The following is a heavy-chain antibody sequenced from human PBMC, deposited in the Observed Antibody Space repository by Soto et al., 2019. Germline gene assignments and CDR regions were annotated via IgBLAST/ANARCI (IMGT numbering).Heavy chain of an antibody. V-gene: IGHV4-59*08. CDR1: GGSISSYY. Sequence: SETLSLTCTVSGGSISSYYWTWIRQPPGKGLEWIGFMYNSGSTHYNPSLKSRVTISLDTSKNQFSLNLRSVTAADTAVYYCASMGYHYGSGSYPLDYWGQGTLVTSPQ. D-gene: IGHD3-10*01. CDR2: MYNSGST. CDR3: ASMGYHYGSGSYPLDY. J-gene: IGHJ4*02.